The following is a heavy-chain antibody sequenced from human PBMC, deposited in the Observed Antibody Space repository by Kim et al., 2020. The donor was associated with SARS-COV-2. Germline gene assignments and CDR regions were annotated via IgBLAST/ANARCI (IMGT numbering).Heavy chain of an antibody. V-gene: IGHV4-4*02. J-gene: IGHJ3*02. CDR2: IYHSGST. D-gene: IGHD2-2*01. Sequence: SETLSLTCAVSGGSISSSNWWSWVRQPPGKGLEWIGEIYHSGSTNYNPSLKSRVTISVDKSKNQFSLKLSSVTAADTAVYYCARALVVPAAMPEGAFDIWGQGTMVTVSS. CDR1: GGSISSSNW. CDR3: ARALVVPAAMPEGAFDI.